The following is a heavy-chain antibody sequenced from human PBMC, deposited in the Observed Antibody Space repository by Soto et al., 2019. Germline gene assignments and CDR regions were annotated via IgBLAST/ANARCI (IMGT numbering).Heavy chain of an antibody. D-gene: IGHD3-10*01. Sequence: LRLSCAASGFTFSSYWMSWVRQAPGKGLEWVANIKQDGSEKYYVDSVKGRFTISRDNAKNSLYLQMNSLRAEDTAVYYYARGDHYYGSGSYRWGQGTLVTVSS. CDR1: GFTFSSYW. V-gene: IGHV3-7*03. CDR2: IKQDGSEK. J-gene: IGHJ5*02. CDR3: ARGDHYYGSGSYR.